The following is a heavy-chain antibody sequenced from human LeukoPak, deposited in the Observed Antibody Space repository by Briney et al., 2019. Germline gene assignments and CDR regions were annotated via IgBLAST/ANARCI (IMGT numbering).Heavy chain of an antibody. CDR1: GFTFSSYG. Sequence: GGSLRLSCAASGFTFSSYGMHWVRQAPGKGLEWVAVIWYDGSNKYYADSVKGRFTISRDNSKNTLYLQMNSLRAEDTAVYYCARDMDCSSTSCYQGDYYYYGMDVWGQGTTVTVSS. J-gene: IGHJ6*02. CDR2: IWYDGSNK. D-gene: IGHD2-2*01. V-gene: IGHV3-33*01. CDR3: ARDMDCSSTSCYQGDYYYYGMDV.